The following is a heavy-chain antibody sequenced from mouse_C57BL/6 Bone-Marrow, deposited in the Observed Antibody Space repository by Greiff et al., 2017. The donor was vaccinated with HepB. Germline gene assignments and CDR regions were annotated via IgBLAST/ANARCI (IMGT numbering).Heavy chain of an antibody. D-gene: IGHD1-1*01. CDR3: ARLNYYGSPPFDY. Sequence: EVNLVESGGDLVKPGGSLKLSCAASGFTFSSYGMSWVRQTPDKRLEWVATISSGGSYTYYPDSVKGRFTISRDNAKNTLYLQMSSLKSEDTAMYYCARLNYYGSPPFDYWGQGTTLTVSS. J-gene: IGHJ2*01. V-gene: IGHV5-6*01. CDR1: GFTFSSYG. CDR2: ISSGGSYT.